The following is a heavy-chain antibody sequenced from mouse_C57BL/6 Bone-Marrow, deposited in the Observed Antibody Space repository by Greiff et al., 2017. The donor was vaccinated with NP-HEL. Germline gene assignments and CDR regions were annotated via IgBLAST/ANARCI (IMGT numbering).Heavy chain of an antibody. D-gene: IGHD1-2*01. J-gene: IGHJ4*01. V-gene: IGHV1-54*01. CDR3: ARSRRRRDYYAMDY. Sequence: QVQLQQSGAELVRPGTSVKVSCKASGYAFTNYLIEWVKQRPGQGLEWIGVINPGSGGTNYNEKFKGKATLTADKSSRTAYMQLSSLTSEDSAVYFCARSRRRRDYYAMDYWGQGTSVTVSS. CDR1: GYAFTNYL. CDR2: INPGSGGT.